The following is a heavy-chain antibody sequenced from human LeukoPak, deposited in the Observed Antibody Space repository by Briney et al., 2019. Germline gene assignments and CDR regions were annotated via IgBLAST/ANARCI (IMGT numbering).Heavy chain of an antibody. CDR1: GFTFNNYA. Sequence: PGGSLRLSCTATGFTFNNYAMSWVRQAPGKGLEWLSYISSSGTTIYYADSVKGRFTISRDNAKSSLYLQMRSLRAEDTAVYYCARAATIPDYWGQGTLVTVSS. CDR2: ISSSGTTI. V-gene: IGHV3-11*01. J-gene: IGHJ4*02. CDR3: ARAATIPDY. D-gene: IGHD5-12*01.